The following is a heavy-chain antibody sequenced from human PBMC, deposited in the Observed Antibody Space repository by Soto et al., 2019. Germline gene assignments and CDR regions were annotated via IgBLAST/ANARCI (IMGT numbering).Heavy chain of an antibody. Sequence: GASVKVSCKVSGYTLTELSMHWVRQAPGKGLEWMGGFDPEDGETIYAQKFQGRVTMTEDTSTDTAYMELSSLRSEDTAVYYCKARIVVVPAAISFDYWGQGTLVTVSS. CDR1: GYTLTELS. J-gene: IGHJ4*02. CDR2: FDPEDGET. V-gene: IGHV1-24*01. D-gene: IGHD2-2*01. CDR3: KARIVVVPAAISFDY.